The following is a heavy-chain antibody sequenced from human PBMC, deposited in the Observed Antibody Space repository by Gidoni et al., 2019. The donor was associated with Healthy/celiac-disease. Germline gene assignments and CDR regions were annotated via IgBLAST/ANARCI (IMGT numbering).Heavy chain of an antibody. V-gene: IGHV3-23*01. CDR3: AKVPGAFIPSGSYYEYYFDY. Sequence: EVQLLESGGGLVQPGGSLRLSCAATGFTFSSYAMSWVRQAPGKGLEWVSAISGSGGSTYYADSVKGRFTISRDNSKNTLYLQMNSLRAEDTAVYYCAKVPGAFIPSGSYYEYYFDYWGQGTLVTVSS. J-gene: IGHJ4*02. CDR1: GFTFSSYA. CDR2: ISGSGGST. D-gene: IGHD1-26*01.